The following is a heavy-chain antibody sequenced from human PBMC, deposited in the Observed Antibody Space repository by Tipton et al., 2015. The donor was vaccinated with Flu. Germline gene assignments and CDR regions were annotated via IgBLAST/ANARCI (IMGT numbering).Heavy chain of an antibody. CDR3: ARDPSLGMPDYLDF. CDR1: GDSIGSNYY. D-gene: IGHD2-2*01. Sequence: TLSLTCSLSGDSIGSNYYWGWIRQAPGKGLEWIGNIYHRGNTYHNPSLKSRVTISVDTSKNQFSLKLSSVTAADTAVYYCARDPSLGMPDYLDFWGQGTLVTVSS. J-gene: IGHJ4*02. CDR2: IYHRGNT. V-gene: IGHV4-38-2*02.